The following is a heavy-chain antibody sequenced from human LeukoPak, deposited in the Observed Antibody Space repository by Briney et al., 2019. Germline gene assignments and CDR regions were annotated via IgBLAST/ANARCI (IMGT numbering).Heavy chain of an antibody. Sequence: PSETLSLTCAVYGGSFSGYYWSWIRQPPGKGLEWIGEINHSGSTNYNPSLKSRVTISVDTSKNQFSLKLSSVTAADTAAYYCARGTGYSSSWFGYWGQGTLVTVSS. J-gene: IGHJ5*01. V-gene: IGHV4-34*01. CDR2: INHSGST. CDR3: ARGTGYSSSWFGY. D-gene: IGHD6-13*01. CDR1: GGSFSGYY.